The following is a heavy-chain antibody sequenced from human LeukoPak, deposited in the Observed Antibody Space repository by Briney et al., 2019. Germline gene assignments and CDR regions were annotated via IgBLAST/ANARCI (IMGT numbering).Heavy chain of an antibody. CDR2: IYSGGIT. V-gene: IGHV3-66*01. D-gene: IGHD3-22*01. J-gene: IGHJ4*02. Sequence: PGGSLRLSCAASGFTVSSHYMSWVRQAPGKGLEWVSVIYSGGITYYADSVRGRFTISRDNSKNTLYLQMNSLRAEDTAVYYCAKTPQPKYYYDSSGYNWGQGTLVTVSS. CDR3: AKTPQPKYYYDSSGYN. CDR1: GFTVSSHY.